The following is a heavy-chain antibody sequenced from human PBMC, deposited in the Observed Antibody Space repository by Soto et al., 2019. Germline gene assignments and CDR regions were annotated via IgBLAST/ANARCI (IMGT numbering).Heavy chain of an antibody. Sequence: PGGSLRLSCAASGFPFNFYGMHWVRQAPGKGLEWVALISYDGSNKYYADSVKGRFTISRDNSKNTLYLQMTSLRAEDTAVYYCAKEDGSGWYSYDHWGQGTLVTVSS. J-gene: IGHJ4*02. V-gene: IGHV3-30*18. CDR2: ISYDGSNK. CDR1: GFPFNFYG. CDR3: AKEDGSGWYSYDH. D-gene: IGHD6-19*01.